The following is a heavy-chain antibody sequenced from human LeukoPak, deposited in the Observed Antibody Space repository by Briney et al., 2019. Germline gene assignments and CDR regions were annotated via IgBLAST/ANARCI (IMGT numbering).Heavy chain of an antibody. CDR2: IYYSGST. CDR1: GGSFSGYY. CDR3: ARLRYSSSCIDP. D-gene: IGHD6-13*01. V-gene: IGHV4-34*01. J-gene: IGHJ5*02. Sequence: SETLSLTCAVYGGSFSGYYWSWIRQPPGKGLEWIGYIYYSGSTYYNPSLKSRVTISVDTSKNQFSLKLSSVTAADTAVYYCARLRYSSSCIDPWGQGTLVTVSS.